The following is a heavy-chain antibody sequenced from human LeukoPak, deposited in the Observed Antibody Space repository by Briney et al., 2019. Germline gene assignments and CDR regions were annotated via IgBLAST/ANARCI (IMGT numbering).Heavy chain of an antibody. J-gene: IGHJ3*02. CDR1: GFTFSSYG. V-gene: IGHV3-33*01. CDR3: ARARIGYTRYDAFGI. D-gene: IGHD5-18*01. CDR2: IWYDGSNK. Sequence: QPGRSLRLSCAASGFTFSSYGMHWVRQAPGKGLEWVAVIWYDGSNKYYADSVKGRFTISRDNSKNTLHLQVNSLRAEDTAVYYCARARIGYTRYDAFGIWGQGTMVTVSS.